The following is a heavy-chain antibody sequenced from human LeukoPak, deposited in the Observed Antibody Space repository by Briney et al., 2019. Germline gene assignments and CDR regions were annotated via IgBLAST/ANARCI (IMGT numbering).Heavy chain of an antibody. Sequence: GGSLRLSCAASGFTFSSYGMSWVRQAPGKGLEWVSAISGSGGSTYHADSVKGRFTISRDNSKNTLYLQMNSLRAEDTAVYYCAGRSGYSPYYFDYWGQGTLVTVSS. CDR2: ISGSGGST. D-gene: IGHD2-15*01. CDR3: AGRSGYSPYYFDY. J-gene: IGHJ4*02. CDR1: GFTFSSYG. V-gene: IGHV3-23*01.